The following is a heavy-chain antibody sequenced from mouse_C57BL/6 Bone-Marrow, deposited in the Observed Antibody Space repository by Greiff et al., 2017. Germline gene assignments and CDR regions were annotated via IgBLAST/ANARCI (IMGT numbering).Heavy chain of an antibody. CDR1: GYTFTSYW. V-gene: IGHV1-55*01. D-gene: IGHD5-1-1*01. CDR2: IYPGSGST. Sequence: QVQLQQPGAELVKPGASVKMSCKASGYTFTSYWITWVKQRPGQGLEWIGDIYPGSGSTNYNEKFKSKATLTVDTSSSTAYMQLRSLTSEDSAVYYCARETLGYLPAYWGQGTLVTVSA. CDR3: ARETLGYLPAY. J-gene: IGHJ3*01.